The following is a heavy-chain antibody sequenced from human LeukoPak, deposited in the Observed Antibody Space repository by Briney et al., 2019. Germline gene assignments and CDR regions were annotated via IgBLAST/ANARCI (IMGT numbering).Heavy chain of an antibody. Sequence: TLSPTRTVSGGSISSGGSYWTWIRHPPGKGLEWMGEIIDGGSTTSNPSLNSRATLSVDPSRNQFSLKLSSVTAAHMAVYDCARGTPARITTVRGVVDYWGQGTLVTVSS. CDR1: GGSISSGGSY. CDR3: ARGTPARITTVRGVVDY. CDR2: IIDGGST. V-gene: IGHV4-39*07. J-gene: IGHJ4*02. D-gene: IGHD3-10*01.